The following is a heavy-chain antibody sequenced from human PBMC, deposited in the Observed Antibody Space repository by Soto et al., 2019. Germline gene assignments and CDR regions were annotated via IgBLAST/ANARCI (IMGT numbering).Heavy chain of an antibody. CDR3: AKARVRIVGANSFEY. J-gene: IGHJ4*02. Sequence: QVQLVESGGGVVPPGRSLRLSCVASGFTFSSYGMHWVRQAPGKGLEWVALISDNGDKRYYADSVKGRFTISRDNSKNTLFLQMNGLGPEDTAVYFCAKARVRIVGANSFEYWGQGSLVTVSS. CDR2: ISDNGDKR. CDR1: GFTFSSYG. D-gene: IGHD1-26*01. V-gene: IGHV3-30*18.